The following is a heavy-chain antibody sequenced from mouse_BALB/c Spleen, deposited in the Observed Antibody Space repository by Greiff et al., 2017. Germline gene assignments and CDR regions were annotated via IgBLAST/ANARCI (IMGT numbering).Heavy chain of an antibody. CDR2: ISSGGST. J-gene: IGHJ3*01. CDR3: AEGPTTGAY. Sequence: VASISSGGSTYYPDSVKGRFTISRDNARNILYLQMSSLRSEDTAMYYCAEGPTTGAYWGQGTLVTVSA. D-gene: IGHD2-12*01. V-gene: IGHV5-6-5*01.